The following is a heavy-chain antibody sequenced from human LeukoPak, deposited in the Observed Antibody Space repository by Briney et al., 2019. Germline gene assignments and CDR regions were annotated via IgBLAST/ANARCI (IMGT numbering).Heavy chain of an antibody. J-gene: IGHJ4*02. D-gene: IGHD3-3*01. Sequence: SETLSLTCDVYGGSFSGYYWSWIRQPPGKGLEWIGEINHSGSTNYNPSLKSRVTISVDTSKNQFSLKLNSVTAADTAVYYCARGGPDFWSGYSDYWGQGTLVTVSS. CDR3: ARGGPDFWSGYSDY. CDR1: GGSFSGYY. V-gene: IGHV4-34*01. CDR2: INHSGST.